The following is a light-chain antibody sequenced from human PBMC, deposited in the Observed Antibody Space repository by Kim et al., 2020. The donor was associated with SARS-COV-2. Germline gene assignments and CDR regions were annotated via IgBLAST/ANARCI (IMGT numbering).Light chain of an antibody. CDR2: SKN. J-gene: IGLJ2*01. V-gene: IGLV1-44*01. CDR1: RPNIKNHT. CDR3: AAWDGRLNGVL. Sequence: SATVVSSEERPNIKNHTENWPQQLPETAPKPLIDSKNQRPSGVPDRFSCSNSGTSASLASSGLQSEDEADYYCAAWDGRLNGVLFGGGTQLTVL.